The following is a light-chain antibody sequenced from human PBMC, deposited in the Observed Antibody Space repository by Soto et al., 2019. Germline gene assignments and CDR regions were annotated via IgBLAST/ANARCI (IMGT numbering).Light chain of an antibody. V-gene: IGKV3-15*01. Sequence: EIVMTQSSATLSVSPGEGATLSRTASQSVSSNLARYQQKPDQAPRLLIYGASTRASGMPAIFSGRRYGTEFTLTLRSLPSEHFAVYYCQQYDNWPLNFGGGT. CDR1: QSVSSN. J-gene: IGKJ4*01. CDR2: GAS. CDR3: QQYDNWPLN.